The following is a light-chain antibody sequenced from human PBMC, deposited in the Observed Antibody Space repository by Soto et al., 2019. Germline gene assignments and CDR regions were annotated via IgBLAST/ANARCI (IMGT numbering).Light chain of an antibody. J-gene: IGKJ5*01. V-gene: IGKV3-11*01. CDR2: DAS. Sequence: ELVLTQSPATLPLSPGERATLSCSASQSVRNYLAWYQVKPGQAPRLIIYDASSSASAVPARFSGSGSGTDFTLTISSLVPEDFALYYCQPRNSWPPITFGKGPRLDIK. CDR3: QPRNSWPPIT. CDR1: QSVRNY.